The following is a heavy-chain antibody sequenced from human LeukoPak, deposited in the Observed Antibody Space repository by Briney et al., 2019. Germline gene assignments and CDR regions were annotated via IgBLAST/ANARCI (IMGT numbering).Heavy chain of an antibody. CDR1: GFTFSSYW. J-gene: IGHJ1*01. Sequence: GGSLRLSCAASGFTFSSYWMHWVRHVPGKGLVWVSRINSDGSSTSYADSVKGRFTISRDNAKNTLYLQMNSLRAEDTAVYYCARPDGGGYSSGFYWGQGTLVTVSS. V-gene: IGHV3-74*01. CDR2: INSDGSST. CDR3: ARPDGGGYSSGFY. D-gene: IGHD2-15*01.